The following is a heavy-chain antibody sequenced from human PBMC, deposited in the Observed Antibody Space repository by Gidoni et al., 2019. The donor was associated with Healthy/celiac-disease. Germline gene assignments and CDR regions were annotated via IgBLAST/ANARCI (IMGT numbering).Heavy chain of an antibody. CDR2: IIPIFGTA. V-gene: IGHV1-69*01. J-gene: IGHJ6*02. D-gene: IGHD3-3*01. Sequence: QVQLVQSGAEVKKPGSSVKVSCKASGGTFSSYAISWVRQAPGQGLEWMGGIIPIFGTANYAQKLQGRVTITSEESTSTAYIELRSRRSEETAVYYGARAAKYYDFWSGYYIDPPYYYYYGMDVWGQGTTVTVSS. CDR1: GGTFSSYA. CDR3: ARAAKYYDFWSGYYIDPPYYYYYGMDV.